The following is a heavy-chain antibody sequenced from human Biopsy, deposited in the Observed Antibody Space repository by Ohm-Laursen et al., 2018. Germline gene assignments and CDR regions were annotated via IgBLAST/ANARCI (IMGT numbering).Heavy chain of an antibody. CDR3: GNEVHGRDY. V-gene: IGHV4-59*12. Sequence: GTLSLTCTVSGGSISGSSWSWIRQAPGKGLEWIGYISYSRDTNYNPSLKSRITISVDTSKNQFSLKLTSVTAADTAVYLCGNEVHGRDYWGLGAQVTVSS. J-gene: IGHJ4*02. CDR2: ISYSRDT. CDR1: GGSISGSS. D-gene: IGHD2-15*01.